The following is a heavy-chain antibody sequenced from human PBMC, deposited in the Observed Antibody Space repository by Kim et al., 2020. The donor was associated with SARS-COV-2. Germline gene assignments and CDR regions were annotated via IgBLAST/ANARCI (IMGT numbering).Heavy chain of an antibody. V-gene: IGHV3-15*05. J-gene: IGHJ6*02. CDR1: GFTFSNAW. CDR2: IKSKTDGGTT. D-gene: IGHD4-17*01. CDR3: TTDDYGDRDPPYYYYYGMDV. Sequence: GGSLRLSCAASGFTFSNAWMSWVRQAPGKGLEWVGRIKSKTDGGTTDYAAPVKGRFTISRDDSKNTLYLQMNSLKTEDTAVYYCTTDDYGDRDPPYYYYYGMDVWGQGTTVTVSS.